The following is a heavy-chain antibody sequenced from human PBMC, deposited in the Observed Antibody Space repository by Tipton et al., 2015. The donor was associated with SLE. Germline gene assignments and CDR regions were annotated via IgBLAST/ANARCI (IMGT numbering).Heavy chain of an antibody. D-gene: IGHD5-18*01. CDR3: ASGRGYSYGNYFDY. CDR2: MYSGGST. CDR1: EFTVSSNY. J-gene: IGHJ4*02. Sequence: SLRLSCAASEFTVSSNYMTWVRQAPGKGLEWVSVMYSGGSTYYADSVKGRFTISRDNSKNTLYLQMNSLRAEDTAVYYCASGRGYSYGNYFDYWGQGTLVA. V-gene: IGHV3-66*02.